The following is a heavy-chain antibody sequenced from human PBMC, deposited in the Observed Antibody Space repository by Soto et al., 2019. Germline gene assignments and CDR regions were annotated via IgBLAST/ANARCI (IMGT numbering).Heavy chain of an antibody. V-gene: IGHV1-69*13. J-gene: IGHJ4*02. CDR1: GGTFSSYA. CDR2: IIPIFGTA. Sequence: SVKVSCKASGGTFSSYAISWVRQALGQGLEWMGGIIPIFGTANYAQKFQGRVTITADESTSTAYMELSSLRSEDTAVYYCARKPVGATPYYFDYWGQGTLVTVSS. D-gene: IGHD1-26*01. CDR3: ARKPVGATPYYFDY.